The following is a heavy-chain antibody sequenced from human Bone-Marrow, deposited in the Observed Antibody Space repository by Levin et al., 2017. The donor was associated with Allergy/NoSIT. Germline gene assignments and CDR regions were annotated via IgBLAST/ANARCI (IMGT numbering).Heavy chain of an antibody. CDR1: GASLSNYY. CDR3: ASKPLWFGHLDA. J-gene: IGHJ5*02. CDR2: VYYNGNT. D-gene: IGHD3-10*01. Sequence: SETLSLTCNVSGASLSNYYWNWIRQPPGKGLEWIGYVYYNGNTNYNPSLKSRVSISLDTSKNQISLNLRSVTAADTAVYFCASKPLWFGHLDAWGPGTLVAVSS. V-gene: IGHV4-59*13.